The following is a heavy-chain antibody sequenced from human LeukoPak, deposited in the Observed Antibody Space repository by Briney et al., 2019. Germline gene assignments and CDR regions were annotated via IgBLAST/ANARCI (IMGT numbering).Heavy chain of an antibody. Sequence: SVRVSCKASGYTFTDYYMHWVRQAPGQGLEWMGCITPNSDGTDYAQKFQGRVTMTRDTSISTAYMELSRLRSDDTAVYYCARGPSGYHNTGGQGTLVAVSS. J-gene: IGHJ4*02. CDR2: ITPNSDGT. D-gene: IGHD5-12*01. V-gene: IGHV1-2*02. CDR1: GYTFTDYY. CDR3: ARGPSGYHNT.